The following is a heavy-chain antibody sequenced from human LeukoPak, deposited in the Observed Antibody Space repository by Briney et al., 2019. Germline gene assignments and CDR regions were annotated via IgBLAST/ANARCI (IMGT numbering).Heavy chain of an antibody. CDR3: ARRLNYYDSSGYSQDAFDI. CDR1: GGSISSYY. J-gene: IGHJ3*02. D-gene: IGHD3-22*01. Sequence: SETLSLTCTVSGGSISSYYWSWIRQPPGKGLEWIGYIYYSGSTNYNPSLKSRVTISVDTSKNQFSLKLSSVTAADTAVYYCARRLNYYDSSGYSQDAFDIWGQGTMVTVSS. CDR2: IYYSGST. V-gene: IGHV4-59*08.